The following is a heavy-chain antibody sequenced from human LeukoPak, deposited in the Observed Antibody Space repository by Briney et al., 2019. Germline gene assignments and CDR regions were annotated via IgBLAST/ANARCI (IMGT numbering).Heavy chain of an antibody. D-gene: IGHD3-10*01. CDR1: GGSFSGYY. J-gene: IGHJ4*02. Sequence: SETLSLTCAVYGGSFSGYYWSWIRQPPGKGLEWIGEINHSGSTNYNPSLKSRVTISVGTSKNQFSLKLSSVTAADTAVYYCARGLWFGELLQPPFDYWGQGTLVTVSS. CDR2: INHSGST. CDR3: ARGLWFGELLQPPFDY. V-gene: IGHV4-34*01.